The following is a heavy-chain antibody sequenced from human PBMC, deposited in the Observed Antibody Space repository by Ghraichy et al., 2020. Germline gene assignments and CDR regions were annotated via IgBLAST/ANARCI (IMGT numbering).Heavy chain of an antibody. CDR3: ATSANTGGYSYGYTNAFDI. CDR2: IYSGGST. CDR1: GFTVSSNY. Sequence: LSLTCAASGFTVSSNYMNWVRQAPGKGLEWVSVIYSGGSTYYADSVKGRFTISRDNSKNTLYLQMNSLRAEDAAVYYCATSANTGGYSYGYTNAFDIWGQGTMVTVSS. J-gene: IGHJ3*02. V-gene: IGHV3-53*01. D-gene: IGHD5-18*01.